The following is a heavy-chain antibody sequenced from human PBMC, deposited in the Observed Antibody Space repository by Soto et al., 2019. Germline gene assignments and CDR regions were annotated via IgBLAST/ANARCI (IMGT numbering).Heavy chain of an antibody. CDR1: GYTFTSYY. V-gene: IGHV1-46*01. CDR3: ARGHCSSTSCYYYYYYGMDV. J-gene: IGHJ6*02. CDR2: INPSGGST. D-gene: IGHD2-2*01. Sequence: GASVKVSCKASGYTFTSYYMHWVRQAPGQGLEWMGIINPSGGSTSYAQKFQGRVTMTRDTSTSTVYMELSSLRSEDTAVYYCARGHCSSTSCYYYYYYGMDVWGQGTTVTVSS.